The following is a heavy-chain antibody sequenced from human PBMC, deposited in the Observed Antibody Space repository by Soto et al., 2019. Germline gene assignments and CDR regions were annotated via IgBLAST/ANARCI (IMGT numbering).Heavy chain of an antibody. CDR3: ARRGSSSYFDY. V-gene: IGHV4-39*01. D-gene: IGHD6-13*01. Sequence: QLQLQESGPGLVKPSETLSLTCTVSGGSISSNNYYWGWIRQPPGKGLEWIGNIYYSGSTYYTPSITSRVTISVDTSKHQFSLKLSSVTAADTAVYYCARRGSSSYFDYWGQGTLVTVSS. J-gene: IGHJ4*02. CDR1: GGSISSNNYY. CDR2: IYYSGST.